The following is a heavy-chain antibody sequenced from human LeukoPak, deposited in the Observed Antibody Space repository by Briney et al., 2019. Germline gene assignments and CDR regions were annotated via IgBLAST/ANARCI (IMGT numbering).Heavy chain of an antibody. J-gene: IGHJ4*02. CDR3: VRGDSNYYFDY. Sequence: ASVKVSCKASGYTFTSYIISWVRQAPGQGLEWMGTINPSGGSTSYAQKFQGRVTMTRDASTSTVYMELSSLRSEDTAVYYCVRGDSNYYFDYWGQGTLVTVSP. D-gene: IGHD4-11*01. CDR2: INPSGGST. V-gene: IGHV1-46*03. CDR1: GYTFTSYI.